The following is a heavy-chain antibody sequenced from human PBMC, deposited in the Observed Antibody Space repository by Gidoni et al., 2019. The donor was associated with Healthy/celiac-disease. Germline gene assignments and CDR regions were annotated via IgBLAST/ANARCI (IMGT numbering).Heavy chain of an antibody. CDR3: ARVRIAAAGTIIDY. J-gene: IGHJ4*02. V-gene: IGHV1-8*01. D-gene: IGHD6-13*01. CDR1: GYTFTSYD. CDR2: MNPNSGNP. Sequence: QVQLVQSGAEVKKPGASVKVSCKASGYTFTSYDINWVRQATGQGLEWMGWMNPNSGNPGYAQKFQGRVTMTRNTSISTAYMELSSLRSEDTAVYYCARVRIAAAGTIIDYWGQGTLVTVSS.